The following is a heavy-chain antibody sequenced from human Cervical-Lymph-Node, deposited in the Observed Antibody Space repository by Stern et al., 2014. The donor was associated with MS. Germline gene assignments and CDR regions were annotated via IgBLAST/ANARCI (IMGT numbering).Heavy chain of an antibody. J-gene: IGHJ6*02. CDR1: GGTFSSYA. Sequence: QVQLVQSGAEVKKPGSSVKVSCKASGGTFSSYAISWVRQAPGQGLEWMGGIIPIFGTANYAQKFQGRVTITADESTSTAYMELSSLRYEDTAVYYCARVVPAAISYYYGMDVWGQGTTVTVSS. CDR3: ARVVPAAISYYYGMDV. D-gene: IGHD2-2*02. CDR2: IIPIFGTA. V-gene: IGHV1-69*01.